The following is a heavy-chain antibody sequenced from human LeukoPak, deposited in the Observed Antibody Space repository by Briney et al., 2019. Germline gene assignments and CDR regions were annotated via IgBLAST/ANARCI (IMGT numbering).Heavy chain of an antibody. V-gene: IGHV4-59*01. CDR2: VYYSGST. Sequence: PSETLSFTCTVSGGSLSSYYWSWIRQPPGKGLEWIGYVYYSGSTNYNPSLKSRVAISIDTSKNQFSLKLSSVTAADTAMYYCARAAPSYYGSGSLGSYYYGMDVWGQGTTVTVSS. CDR1: GGSLSSYY. CDR3: ARAAPSYYGSGSLGSYYYGMDV. J-gene: IGHJ6*02. D-gene: IGHD3-10*01.